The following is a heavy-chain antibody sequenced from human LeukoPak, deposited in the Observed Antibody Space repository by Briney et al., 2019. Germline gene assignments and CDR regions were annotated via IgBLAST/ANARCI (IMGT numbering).Heavy chain of an antibody. CDR3: ARDALSGSYLGWAFDI. V-gene: IGHV1-3*03. CDR1: GYTFTNYA. D-gene: IGHD1-26*01. J-gene: IGHJ3*02. CDR2: INAGNGNT. Sequence: ASVKVSCKASGYTFTNYAINWVRQAPGQRLEWTGWINAGNGNTKYSQEFQGRVTITGDTSTNTAYMELSSLRSEDTAVYYCARDALSGSYLGWAFDIWGQGTMVTVSS.